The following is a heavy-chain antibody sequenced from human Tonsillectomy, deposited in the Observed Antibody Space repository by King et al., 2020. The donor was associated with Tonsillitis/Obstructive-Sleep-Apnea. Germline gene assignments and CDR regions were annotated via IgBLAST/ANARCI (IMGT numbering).Heavy chain of an antibody. CDR2: IWYDGSKK. CDR3: ARGKYYDFWSGYYTGMDWFDP. CDR1: GFTFSSYG. V-gene: IGHV3-33*01. D-gene: IGHD3-3*01. Sequence: VQLVESGGGVVQPGRSLRLSCAASGFTFSSYGMHWVRQAPGKGLEWVAVIWYDGSKKYYADSVKGRFTISRNNSKNTLYLQMNSLRAEDTAVYYCARGKYYDFWSGYYTGMDWFDPWGQGTLVTVSS. J-gene: IGHJ5*02.